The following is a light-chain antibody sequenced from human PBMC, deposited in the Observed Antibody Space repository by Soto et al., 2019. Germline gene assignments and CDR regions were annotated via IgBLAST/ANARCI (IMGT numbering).Light chain of an antibody. V-gene: IGKV3-20*01. CDR1: QSVMSNY. Sequence: VMTQAPATLSLSPGESATLSCRASQSVMSNYVAWYHQKPGQAPRLLISGESTRAAGIPDRLSGSGSGTDLTLTISRLQPEDFATYYCQGHSTYPRTCGPGTKVDIK. J-gene: IGKJ1*01. CDR2: GES. CDR3: QGHSTYPRT.